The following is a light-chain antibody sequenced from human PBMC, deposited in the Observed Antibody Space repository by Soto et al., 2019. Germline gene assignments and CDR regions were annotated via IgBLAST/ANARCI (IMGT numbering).Light chain of an antibody. CDR3: QTWGTGRGV. CDR1: SGHSSYA. CDR2: LNSDGSH. Sequence: QSVLTQSPSASASLGASVKLTCTLSSGHSSYAIAWHQQQPEKGPRYLMNLNSDGSHSKGDGIPDRFSGSSSGAERYLTISSLQSEDEADYYCQTWGTGRGVFGGGTKLTVL. V-gene: IGLV4-69*01. J-gene: IGLJ2*01.